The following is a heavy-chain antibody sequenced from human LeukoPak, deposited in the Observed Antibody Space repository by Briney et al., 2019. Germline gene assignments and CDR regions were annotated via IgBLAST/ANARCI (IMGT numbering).Heavy chain of an antibody. CDR2: LYSGGTT. CDR3: ARDSDGTCRLDY. D-gene: IGHD1-1*01. J-gene: IGHJ4*02. CDR1: GFTVSTNY. V-gene: IGHV3-66*01. Sequence: GGSLRLSCAASGFTVSTNYMTWVRQAPGKGLEWVSILYSGGTTHYADSVEGRFTISRDNSKNTLYLQMNSLRAEDTAVYYCARDSDGTCRLDYWGQGTLVTVSS.